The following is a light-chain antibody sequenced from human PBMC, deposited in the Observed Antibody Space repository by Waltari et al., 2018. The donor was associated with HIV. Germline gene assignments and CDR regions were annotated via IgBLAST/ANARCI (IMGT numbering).Light chain of an antibody. J-gene: IGKJ2*01. CDR1: QSVGNS. V-gene: IGKV3-11*01. Sequence: EIVLTQCPVTLSLSPGQRATLSCRASQSVGNSLVWYQQKPGLAPRLLIDDVSYRAADIPSRFSGSGSETDFTLTISSLEPEDFAVYYCQQGSNWPRTFGQGTKLEIE. CDR3: QQGSNWPRT. CDR2: DVS.